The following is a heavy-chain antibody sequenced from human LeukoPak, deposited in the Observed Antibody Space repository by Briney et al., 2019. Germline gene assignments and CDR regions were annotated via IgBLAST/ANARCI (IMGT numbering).Heavy chain of an antibody. D-gene: IGHD5-24*01. CDR1: GGTFSSYA. V-gene: IGHV1-69*13. CDR2: IIPIFGTA. CDR3: ARERMATITLDY. Sequence: GASVKVSCKASGGTFSSYATSWVRQAPGQGLEWMGGIIPIFGTANYAQKFQGRVTITADESTSTAYMELSSLRSEDTAVYYCARERMATITLDYWGRGTLVTVSS. J-gene: IGHJ4*02.